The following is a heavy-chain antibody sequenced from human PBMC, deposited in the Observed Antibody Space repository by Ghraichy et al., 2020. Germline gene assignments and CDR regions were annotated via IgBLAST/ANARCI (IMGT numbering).Heavy chain of an antibody. D-gene: IGHD1-26*01. CDR1: GFTFSRCA. CDR2: INIYGDHT. Sequence: GESLNISCAASGFTFSRCAMSWVRQAPGKGLEWVSTINIYGDHTYYADSVKGRFTISRDNSRNALSLHINSLRADDTAVYYCVKNEAVQTASTTLWGHIDLWGQGTLVTVSS. V-gene: IGHV3-23*01. CDR3: VKNEAVQTASTTLWGHIDL. J-gene: IGHJ5*02.